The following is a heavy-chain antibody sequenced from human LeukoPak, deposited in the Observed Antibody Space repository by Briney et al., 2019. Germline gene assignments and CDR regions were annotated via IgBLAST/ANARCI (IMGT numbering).Heavy chain of an antibody. D-gene: IGHD3-3*01. CDR2: IWYDGSNK. J-gene: IGHJ3*02. CDR1: GFTFSSYG. V-gene: IGHV3-33*06. Sequence: GRSLRLSCAASGFTFSSYGMHWGRQAPGKGLEWVAVIWYDGSNKYYADSVKGRFTISRDNSKNTLYLQMNSLRAEDTAVYYCAKGASYYDFWSGYLMIWGQGTMVTVSS. CDR3: AKGASYYDFWSGYLMI.